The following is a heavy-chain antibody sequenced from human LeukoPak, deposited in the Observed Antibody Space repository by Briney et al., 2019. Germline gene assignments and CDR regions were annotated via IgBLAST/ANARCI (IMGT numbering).Heavy chain of an antibody. CDR1: GGSISSGSYY. CDR3: ARGGTAAASDY. J-gene: IGHJ4*02. Sequence: PSETLSLTCTVSGGSISSGSYYWSWIRQPAGKGLEWIGRIYTSGSTNYNPSLKSRVTISVDTSKNQFSLKLSSVTAADTAVYYCARGGTAAASDYWGQGTLVTVSS. V-gene: IGHV4-61*02. D-gene: IGHD6-13*01. CDR2: IYTSGST.